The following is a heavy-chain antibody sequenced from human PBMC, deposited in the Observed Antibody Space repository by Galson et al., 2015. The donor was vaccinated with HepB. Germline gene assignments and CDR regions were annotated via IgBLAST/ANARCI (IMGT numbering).Heavy chain of an antibody. Sequence: SVKVSCKASGYTFTSYGISWVRQAPGQGLEWMGWISAYNGNTNYAQKLQGRITMTTDTSTSTAYMELRSLRSDDTAVYYCARLNMYYYDSSGYYSVGLDYYYYYMDVWGKGTTVTVSS. J-gene: IGHJ6*03. CDR1: GYTFTSYG. CDR3: ARLNMYYYDSSGYYSVGLDYYYYYMDV. CDR2: ISAYNGNT. D-gene: IGHD3-22*01. V-gene: IGHV1-18*01.